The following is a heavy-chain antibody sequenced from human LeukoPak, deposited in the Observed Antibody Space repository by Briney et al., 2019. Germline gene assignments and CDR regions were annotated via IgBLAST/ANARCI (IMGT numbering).Heavy chain of an antibody. CDR1: GGTFNNYT. CDR2: IIPIFGTT. V-gene: IGHV1-69*06. CDR3: ARTYCGGDCYSSRGWFDP. J-gene: IGHJ5*02. Sequence: SVKVSCKASGGTFNNYTITWVRQAPGQGLEWMGGIIPIFGTTNSAQKFQGRVTITADTSTSTVYIELSSLSSEDTAVYYCARTYCGGDCYSSRGWFDPWGQGTLVTVSS. D-gene: IGHD2-21*02.